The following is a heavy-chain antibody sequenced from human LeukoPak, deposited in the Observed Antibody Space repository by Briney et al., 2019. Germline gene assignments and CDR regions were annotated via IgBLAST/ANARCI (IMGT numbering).Heavy chain of an antibody. CDR3: ARAGTVTLLYYYYGMDI. J-gene: IGHJ6*02. V-gene: IGHV3-21*04. Sequence: GGSLRLSCAASGFSFGSYDMNWVRQAPGKGLEWVSSITTSSSYIYYADSVKGRFTVSRDNAKNSLYLQMNSLRAEDTAVYYCARAGTVTLLYYYYGMDIWGQGTTVTVSS. CDR1: GFSFGSYD. CDR2: ITTSSSYI. D-gene: IGHD4-17*01.